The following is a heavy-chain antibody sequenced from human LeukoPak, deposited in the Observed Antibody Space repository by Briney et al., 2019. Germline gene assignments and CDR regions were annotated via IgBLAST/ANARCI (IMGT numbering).Heavy chain of an antibody. Sequence: PSETLSLTCTVSGGSISSSSCYWGWIRQPPGKGLEWIGYIYYSGSTNYNPSLKSRVTISVDTSKNQFSLKLSSVTAADTAVYYCARDRGGSSFFDYWGQGTLVTVSS. CDR3: ARDRGGSSFFDY. CDR1: GGSISSSSCY. CDR2: IYYSGST. V-gene: IGHV4-61*01. D-gene: IGHD2-15*01. J-gene: IGHJ4*02.